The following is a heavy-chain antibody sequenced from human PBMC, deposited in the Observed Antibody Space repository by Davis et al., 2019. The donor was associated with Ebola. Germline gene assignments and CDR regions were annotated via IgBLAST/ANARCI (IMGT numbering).Heavy chain of an antibody. V-gene: IGHV1-18*04. D-gene: IGHD5-12*01. CDR2: ISAYNGNT. J-gene: IGHJ3*02. Sequence: ASVKVSCKASGYTFTGYYMHWVRQAPGQGLEWMGWISAYNGNTNYAQKLQGRVTMTTDTSTSTAYMELRSLRSDDTAVYYCARGLYSKADAFDIWGQGTMVTVSS. CDR1: GYTFTGYY. CDR3: ARGLYSKADAFDI.